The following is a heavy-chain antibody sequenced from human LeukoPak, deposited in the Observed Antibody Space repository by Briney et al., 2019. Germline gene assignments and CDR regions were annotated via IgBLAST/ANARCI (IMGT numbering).Heavy chain of an antibody. D-gene: IGHD5-18*01. V-gene: IGHV1-18*01. CDR1: GYTFTSYG. J-gene: IGHJ4*02. Sequence: ASVKVSCKASGYTFTSYGFTWVRQAPGEGLEWMGWISVYNGNANYAQIFQGRVTMTTDTSTNTAYMELKSLRSDDTAVYYCARDLPDTAMVLWGQGTLVTVSS. CDR2: ISVYNGNA. CDR3: ARDLPDTAMVL.